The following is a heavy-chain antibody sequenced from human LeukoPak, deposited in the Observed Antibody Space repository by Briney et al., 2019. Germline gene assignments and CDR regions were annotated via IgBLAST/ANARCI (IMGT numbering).Heavy chain of an antibody. V-gene: IGHV3-11*01. Sequence: PGGSLRLSCAASGFGFSDYYMTWIRQTPGKGLEWVSDISSNGRGTFYAESVRGRFTVSRDNAKKSLYLQMNSLRVEDTAVYYCARDERAYYSDSGSSSPRDYYYYYMDVWGKGITVTVSS. J-gene: IGHJ6*03. CDR3: ARDERAYYSDSGSSSPRDYYYYYMDV. CDR2: ISSNGRGT. D-gene: IGHD3-10*01. CDR1: GFGFSDYY.